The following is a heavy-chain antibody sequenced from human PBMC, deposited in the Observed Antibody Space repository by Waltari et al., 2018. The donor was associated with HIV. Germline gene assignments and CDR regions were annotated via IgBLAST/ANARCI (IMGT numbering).Heavy chain of an antibody. Sequence: QVHLVQSGAEVKKPGSSVKVSCKASGGAFVSHSFNWVRQAPGQGLEWMGRAIPMLGTANYARKFQGRVTITANKSTTTAYMELNGLRIDDTAVYYCASARETMGVDFDSWGQGTLVTVS. D-gene: IGHD3-3*01. V-gene: IGHV1-69*08. CDR3: ASARETMGVDFDS. CDR1: GGAFVSHS. CDR2: AIPMLGTA. J-gene: IGHJ5*01.